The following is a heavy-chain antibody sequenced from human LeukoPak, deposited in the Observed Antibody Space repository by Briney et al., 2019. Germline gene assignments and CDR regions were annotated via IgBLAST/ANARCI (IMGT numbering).Heavy chain of an antibody. CDR1: GGSISSYY. V-gene: IGHV4-59*01. CDR3: ARALWFGELLYFDL. CDR2: IYYSGST. D-gene: IGHD3-10*01. J-gene: IGHJ2*01. Sequence: SETLSLTCTVSGGSISSYYWSWIRQPPGKGLEWIGYIYYSGSTNYNPSLKSRVTISVDTSKNQFSLKLSSVTAADTAVYYCARALWFGELLYFDLGGGGTLVTVSS.